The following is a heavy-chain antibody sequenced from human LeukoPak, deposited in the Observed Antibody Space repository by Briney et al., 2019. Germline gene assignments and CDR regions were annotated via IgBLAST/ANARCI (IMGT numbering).Heavy chain of an antibody. J-gene: IGHJ4*02. CDR1: GYTFTDYY. CDR3: ARGGLIYGGNSNFDY. V-gene: IGHV1-69-2*01. CDR2: VDPEDGET. Sequence: GATVKISCKASGYTFTDYYMHWVQQAPGKGLEWMGRVDPEDGETIYAEKFQGRVTITADTSTDTAYMELSRLRSDDTAVYYCARGGLIYGGNSNFDYWGQGTLVTVSS. D-gene: IGHD4-23*01.